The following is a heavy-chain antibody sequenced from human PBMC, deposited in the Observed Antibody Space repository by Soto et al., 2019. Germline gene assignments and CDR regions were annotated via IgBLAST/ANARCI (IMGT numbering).Heavy chain of an antibody. CDR1: GGSISGGIYY. CDR3: ARTTVTNYFDY. Sequence: QVQLQESGPGLVKPSQTLSLTCTVSGGSISGGIYYWSWIRQHPGKGLEWIGYIYYSGSTYYIPSLKSQLTISIDTSKNQFSLRLSSVTAADTAVYYCARTTVTNYFDYWGQGTLVTVSS. CDR2: IYYSGST. D-gene: IGHD4-17*01. V-gene: IGHV4-31*01. J-gene: IGHJ4*02.